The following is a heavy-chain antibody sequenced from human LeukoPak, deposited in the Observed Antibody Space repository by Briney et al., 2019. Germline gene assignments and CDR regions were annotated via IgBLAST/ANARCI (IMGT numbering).Heavy chain of an antibody. CDR3: VRDFSPYCGGDCYFDAFDI. CDR2: INRDGSVI. CDR1: GFTFSSYW. D-gene: IGHD2-21*01. V-gene: IGHV3-7*01. J-gene: IGHJ3*02. Sequence: GGSLRLSCAASGFTFSSYWMTWVRQVPGKGLEWVSNINRDGSVIHYMDPVKGRFTISRDNAKNSLYLQMNSLRAEDTAVYYCVRDFSPYCGGDCYFDAFDIWGQGTVVTVSS.